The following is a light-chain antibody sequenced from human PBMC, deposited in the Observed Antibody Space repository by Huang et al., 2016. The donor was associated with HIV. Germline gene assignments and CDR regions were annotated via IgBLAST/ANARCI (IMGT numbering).Light chain of an antibody. J-gene: IGKJ3*01. CDR2: DAY. CDR1: QRVSSY. CDR3: QQRSNWPGIT. Sequence: EIVLTQSPATLSLSPGERATLSCRACQRVSSYLAWYQQKPGQAPRLLIYDAYNRATGIPSRFIGSGSGTGFTLTISSLEPADFAVYYCQQRSNWPGITFGPGTKVDIK. V-gene: IGKV3-11*01.